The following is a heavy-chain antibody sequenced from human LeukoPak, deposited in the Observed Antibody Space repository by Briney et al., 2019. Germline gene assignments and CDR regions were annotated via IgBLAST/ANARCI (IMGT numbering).Heavy chain of an antibody. D-gene: IGHD3-10*01. CDR2: INHSGRT. J-gene: IGHJ4*02. CDR3: ARAQVLWFGKLSVPQSFDH. Sequence: SETLSLTCAVSGESFSDYYWTWIRQSPLKGLEWIGEINHSGRTYYNPSLKSRVPISVDTSKNQFSLMLTSMTAADAAVYYCARAQVLWFGKLSVPQSFDHWGQGTLVTVSS. CDR1: GESFSDYY. V-gene: IGHV4-34*01.